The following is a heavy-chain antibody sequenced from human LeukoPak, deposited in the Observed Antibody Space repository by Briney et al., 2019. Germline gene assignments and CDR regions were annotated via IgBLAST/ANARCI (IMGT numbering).Heavy chain of an antibody. Sequence: PSETLSLTCAVYGGSFSGYCWSWIRQPPGKGLEWIGEINHSGSTNYNPSLKSRVTISVDTSKNQFSLKLSSVAAADTAVYYCARSPVGASSYWGQGTLVTVSS. CDR3: ARSPVGASSY. D-gene: IGHD1-26*01. J-gene: IGHJ4*02. CDR1: GGSFSGYC. V-gene: IGHV4-34*01. CDR2: INHSGST.